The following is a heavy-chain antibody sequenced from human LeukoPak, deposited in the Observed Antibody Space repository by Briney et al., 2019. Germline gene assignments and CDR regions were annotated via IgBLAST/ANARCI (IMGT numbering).Heavy chain of an antibody. Sequence: SETLSLTCAVYGGSFSGYYWSWIRQPPVKGLEWIGEINHSGSTNYNPSLKSRVTISVDTSKNQFSLKLSSVTAADTAVYYCARGLSVEMATINLYYFDYWGQGTLVTVSS. CDR3: ARGLSVEMATINLYYFDY. J-gene: IGHJ4*02. CDR1: GGSFSGYY. CDR2: INHSGST. V-gene: IGHV4-34*01. D-gene: IGHD5-12*01.